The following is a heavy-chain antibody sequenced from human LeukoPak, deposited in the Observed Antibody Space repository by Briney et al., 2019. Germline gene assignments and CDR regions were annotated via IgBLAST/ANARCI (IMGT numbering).Heavy chain of an antibody. Sequence: PSGTLSLTCAVSGGSISSSNWWSWVRQPPGKGLEWIGEIYHSGSTNYNPSLKSRVTISVDKSKNQFSLKLSSVTAADTAVYYCARVLANYYGSSSIGYWGQGTLVTVSS. CDR3: ARVLANYYGSSSIGY. V-gene: IGHV4-4*02. CDR1: GGSISSSNW. D-gene: IGHD3-10*01. J-gene: IGHJ4*02. CDR2: IYHSGST.